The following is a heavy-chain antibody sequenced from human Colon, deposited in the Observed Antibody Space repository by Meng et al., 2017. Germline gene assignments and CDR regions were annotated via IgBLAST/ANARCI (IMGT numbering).Heavy chain of an antibody. Sequence: QLQESGLGLVKPSQTLSLTGAVSDGSISSGGYSWSWIRQPPGKGLEWVGSIGHSGFTYYTPSLKSRVTVSIDTSRNQFSLWLTSVTAADTAVYYCVRSSGWVRTGFDPWGQGTLVTVSS. V-gene: IGHV4-30-2*03. CDR1: DGSISSGGYS. D-gene: IGHD6-19*01. J-gene: IGHJ5*02. CDR3: VRSSGWVRTGFDP. CDR2: IGHSGFT.